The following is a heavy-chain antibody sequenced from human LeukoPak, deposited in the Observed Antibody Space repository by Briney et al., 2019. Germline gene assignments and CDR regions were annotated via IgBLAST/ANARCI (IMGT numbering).Heavy chain of an antibody. CDR1: GGSISSYY. D-gene: IGHD5-18*01. V-gene: IGHV4-4*07. J-gene: IGHJ4*02. Sequence: PSETLSLTCTVSGGSISSYYWSWIRQPAGKGLEWIGRIHISGSTNYNPSLKSRLTMSVDTSKNQFSLKLSSVTAADTAVYYCATDGGYSYGYSLDCWGQGTLVTVSS. CDR3: ATDGGYSYGYSLDC. CDR2: IHISGST.